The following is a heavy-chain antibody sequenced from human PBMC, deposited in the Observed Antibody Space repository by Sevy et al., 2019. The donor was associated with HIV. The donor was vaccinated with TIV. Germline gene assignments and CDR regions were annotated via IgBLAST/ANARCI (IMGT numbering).Heavy chain of an antibody. V-gene: IGHV3-23*01. D-gene: IGHD2-21*02. Sequence: GGSLRLSCAASGFTFSSYAMSWVRQAPGKGLEWVSAISGSGGSIYYADSVKGRFTISRDNSKNTLYLQMNSLRAEDTAVYYCAKMVVTAFYYYYYMDVWGKGTTVTVSS. CDR2: ISGSGGSI. CDR1: GFTFSSYA. J-gene: IGHJ6*03. CDR3: AKMVVTAFYYYYYMDV.